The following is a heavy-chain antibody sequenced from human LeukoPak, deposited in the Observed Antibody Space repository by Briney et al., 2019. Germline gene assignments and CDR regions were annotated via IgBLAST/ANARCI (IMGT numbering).Heavy chain of an antibody. CDR1: GFTFSTYG. CDR2: VRYDGSKK. Sequence: GGSLRLSCAASGFTFSTYGMHWVRQAPGKGLEWVAFVRYDGSKKYYTNSVKGRFTISRDNSKNTLYLQMNSLRAEDTAVYYCAKDRVRYFDWLPMDVWGKGTTVTISS. CDR3: AKDRVRYFDWLPMDV. J-gene: IGHJ6*03. V-gene: IGHV3-30*02. D-gene: IGHD3-9*01.